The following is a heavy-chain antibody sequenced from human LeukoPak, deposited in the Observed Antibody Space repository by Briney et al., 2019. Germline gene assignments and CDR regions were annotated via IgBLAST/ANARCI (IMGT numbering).Heavy chain of an antibody. V-gene: IGHV3-21*01. D-gene: IGHD1-26*01. Sequence: PGGSLRLSCAASGFTFSSYSMNWVRQAPGKGLEWVPSISSSSSYIYYADSVKGRFTISRDNAKNSLYLQMNSLRAEDTAVYYCARARTRLWGATTGYFDYWGQGTLVTVSS. CDR2: ISSSSSYI. J-gene: IGHJ4*02. CDR3: ARARTRLWGATTGYFDY. CDR1: GFTFSSYS.